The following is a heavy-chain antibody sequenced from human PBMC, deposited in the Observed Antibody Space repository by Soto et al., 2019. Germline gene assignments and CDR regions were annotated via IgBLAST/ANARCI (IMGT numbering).Heavy chain of an antibody. D-gene: IGHD4-4*01. CDR3: ASSYSNYALIDYYYYGMDV. V-gene: IGHV1-3*01. CDR1: GYTFTSYA. Sequence: GASVKVSCKASGYTFTSYAMHWVRQAPGQRLEWMGWINAGNGNTQYSQKFQGRVTITRDTSASTAYMELSSLRSEDTAVYYCASSYSNYALIDYYYYGMDVWGQGTTVTVSS. J-gene: IGHJ6*02. CDR2: INAGNGNT.